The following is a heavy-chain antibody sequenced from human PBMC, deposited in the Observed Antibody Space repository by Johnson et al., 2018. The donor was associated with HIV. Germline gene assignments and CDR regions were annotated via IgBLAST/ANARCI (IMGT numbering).Heavy chain of an antibody. CDR2: IYSDGGT. Sequence: MQLVESGGGLVQPGGSLRLSCTASGFTVSSNYMTWVRQAPGTGLEWVSTIYSDGGTYHAASVRGRFTISRDSSKNTGDLQMNSLRVEDTAVYYCARVKGSTIFGVVRPHGAFDIWGQGTMVTVSS. V-gene: IGHV3-66*01. J-gene: IGHJ3*02. CDR1: GFTVSSNY. D-gene: IGHD3-3*01. CDR3: ARVKGSTIFGVVRPHGAFDI.